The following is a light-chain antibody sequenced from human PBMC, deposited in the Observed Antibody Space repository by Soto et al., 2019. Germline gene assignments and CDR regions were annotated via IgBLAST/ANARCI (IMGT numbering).Light chain of an antibody. J-gene: IGKJ1*01. CDR2: DAS. V-gene: IGKV1-5*01. CDR1: QSISSS. CDR3: QQYHRHWT. Sequence: DIQMTQSPSTLSASVGDRVTITCRASQSISSSLAWYQQKPGKAPKLLIYDASNLVSGVPSRFSGSGSGTQFTLTINILQPDDFATYYCQQYHRHWTFGQGTKVDIK.